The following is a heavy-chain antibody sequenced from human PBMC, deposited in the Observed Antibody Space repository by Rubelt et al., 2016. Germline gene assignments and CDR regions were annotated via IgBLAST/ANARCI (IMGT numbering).Heavy chain of an antibody. J-gene: IGHJ5*02. CDR2: IYYSVST. CDR3: ARHYSSTWANWFDP. V-gene: IGHV4-59*08. D-gene: IGHD6-13*01. Sequence: GKGLEWIGYIYYSVSTNYNPSLKSRVTISVDTSKNQFSLKLSSVTAADTAVYYCARHYSSTWANWFDPWGQGTLVTVSP.